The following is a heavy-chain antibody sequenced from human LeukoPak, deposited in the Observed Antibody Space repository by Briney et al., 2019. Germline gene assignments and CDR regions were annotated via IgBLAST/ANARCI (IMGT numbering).Heavy chain of an antibody. Sequence: SVKLSCKASGGTFSSYTISWVRQAPGQGLEWMGRIIPILGIANYAQKFQGRVTITADKSTSTAYMELSSLRSDDTAVYYCARVALTIFGVAHFDYWGQGTLVTVSS. D-gene: IGHD3-3*01. J-gene: IGHJ4*02. CDR3: ARVALTIFGVAHFDY. CDR2: IIPILGIA. V-gene: IGHV1-69*02. CDR1: GGTFSSYT.